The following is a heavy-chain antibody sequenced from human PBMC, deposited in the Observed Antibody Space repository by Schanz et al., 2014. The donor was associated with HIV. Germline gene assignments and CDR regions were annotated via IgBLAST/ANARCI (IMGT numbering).Heavy chain of an antibody. CDR3: AKGGSSSVLAYYYYGMDV. Sequence: EVQLVESGGGLVKPGGSLRLSCAASGFSFSVYSMNWVRQAPGKGLEWVSSISSSSSFIYYADSVKGRFTISRDNSKSTLYLQLSSLRADDTAIYYCAKGGSSSVLAYYYYGMDVWGRGTTVTVSS. CDR2: ISSSSSFI. J-gene: IGHJ6*02. V-gene: IGHV3-21*04. CDR1: GFSFSVYS. D-gene: IGHD6-6*01.